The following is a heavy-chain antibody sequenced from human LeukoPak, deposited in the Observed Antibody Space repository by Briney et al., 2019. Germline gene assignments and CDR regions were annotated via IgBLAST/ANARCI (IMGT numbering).Heavy chain of an antibody. CDR2: IYHSGST. Sequence: PSETLSLTCAVSGGSISRSNWWSWVRQPPGKGLEWIGEIYHSGSTYYNPSLKSRVTISVGTSKNQFSLKLSSVTAADTAVYYCARAGTLFDYWGQGTLVTVSS. CDR1: GGSISRSNW. J-gene: IGHJ4*02. V-gene: IGHV4-4*02. CDR3: ARAGTLFDY.